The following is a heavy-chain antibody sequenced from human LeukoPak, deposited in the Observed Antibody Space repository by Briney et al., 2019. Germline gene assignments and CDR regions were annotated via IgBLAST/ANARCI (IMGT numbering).Heavy chain of an antibody. V-gene: IGHV3-48*01. Sequence: PGGSLRLSCAASGFTFSSYSMNWVRQAPGKGLEWVSYISSSSSTIYYADSVKGRFTISRDNAKNSLYLQMNSLRAEDTAVYYCPKERASYSSGWYGSPFDPWGQGTLVTVSS. CDR2: ISSSSSTI. J-gene: IGHJ5*02. CDR1: GFTFSSYS. CDR3: PKERASYSSGWYGSPFDP. D-gene: IGHD6-19*01.